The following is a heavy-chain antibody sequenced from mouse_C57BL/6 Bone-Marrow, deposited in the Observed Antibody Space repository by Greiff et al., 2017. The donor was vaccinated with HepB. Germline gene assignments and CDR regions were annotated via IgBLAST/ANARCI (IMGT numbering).Heavy chain of an antibody. J-gene: IGHJ1*03. Sequence: EVQVVESGGGLVKPGGSLKLSCAASGFTFSSYAMSWVRQTPEKRLEWVATISDGGSYTYYPDNVKGRFTISRDNAKNNLYLQMSHLKSEDTAMYYCARDPYDGYYYWYFDVWGTGTTGTVSS. CDR3: ARDPYDGYYYWYFDV. D-gene: IGHD2-3*01. V-gene: IGHV5-4*01. CDR1: GFTFSSYA. CDR2: ISDGGSYT.